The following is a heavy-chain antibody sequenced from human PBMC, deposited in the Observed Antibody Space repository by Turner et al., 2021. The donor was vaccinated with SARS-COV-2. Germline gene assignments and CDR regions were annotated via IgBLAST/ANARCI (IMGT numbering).Heavy chain of an antibody. D-gene: IGHD3-3*01. V-gene: IGHV3-21*01. J-gene: IGHJ6*02. CDR1: GFTFRSSR. Sequence: EVQLVESGGGLVKPGGSLRLSCAASGFTFRSSRMNWVRQAPGKGLEWVSSISSTSSYIYYADSVKGRFTISRDNAKNSLYLQMNSLRAEDTAVYYCAREDDFWSGYHHYGMDVWGQGTTVTVSS. CDR2: ISSTSSYI. CDR3: AREDDFWSGYHHYGMDV.